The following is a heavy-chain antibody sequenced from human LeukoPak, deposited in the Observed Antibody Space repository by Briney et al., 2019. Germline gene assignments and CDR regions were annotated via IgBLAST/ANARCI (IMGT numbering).Heavy chain of an antibody. CDR1: GFTFSSYA. V-gene: IGHV3-23*01. J-gene: IGHJ4*02. D-gene: IGHD3-22*01. CDR3: AKAGWDYDSSVYYYTVDY. Sequence: QPGGSLRLSCAASGFTFSSYAMSWVRQAPGKGLEWVSAISGSGGSTYYADSVKGRFTISRDNSKNTLYLQMNSLRAEDTAVYYCAKAGWDYDSSVYYYTVDYWGQGTLVTVSS. CDR2: ISGSGGST.